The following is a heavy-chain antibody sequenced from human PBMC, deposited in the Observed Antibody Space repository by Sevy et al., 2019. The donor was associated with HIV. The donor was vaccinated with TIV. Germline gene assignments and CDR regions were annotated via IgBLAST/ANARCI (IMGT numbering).Heavy chain of an antibody. CDR2: ITYDGSNK. CDR3: AKDKGNFAHRGPYLDY. V-gene: IGHV3-30*18. D-gene: IGHD3-16*01. J-gene: IGHJ4*02. Sequence: GGSLRLSCAASGFTFSSYGMHWVRQAPGKGLEWVAVITYDGSNKYYADSVKGRFTISSENSKNTLNLQMNSLRAEDTAVYYCAKDKGNFAHRGPYLDYWGQGTLVTVSS. CDR1: GFTFSSYG.